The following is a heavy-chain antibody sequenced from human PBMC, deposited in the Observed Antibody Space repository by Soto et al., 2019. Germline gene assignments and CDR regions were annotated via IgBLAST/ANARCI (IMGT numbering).Heavy chain of an antibody. D-gene: IGHD5-12*01. CDR1: GGSIGSTSYY. V-gene: IGHV4-39*01. Sequence: SDNLSLTCTVSGGSIGSTSYYWAWIRQRPGKGLEWLGIIYYSGSTYYNPSLKSRVTMSVDKSKNLFSLKLSSATAADTALYYCARQRGGHAYNYFYGMDVWGQGTTVT. CDR2: IYYSGST. CDR3: ARQRGGHAYNYFYGMDV. J-gene: IGHJ6*02.